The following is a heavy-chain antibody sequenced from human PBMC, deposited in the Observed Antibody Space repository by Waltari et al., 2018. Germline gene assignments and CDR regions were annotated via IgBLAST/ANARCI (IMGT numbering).Heavy chain of an antibody. CDR1: VGSIRTNYH. CDR3: WRIAFGDDGGYFQH. D-gene: IGHD4-17*01. J-gene: IGHJ1*01. Sequence: QLQLQESGPGLVKRSETLSLPGTVSVGSIRTNYHWGWIRQPPGKGLEWMGNMQYRGSTFYNPSLKSRVTISLDTSKNQFALRLSSVGAADTAVYFCWRIAFGDDGGYFQHWGQGTLVTVSS. V-gene: IGHV4-39*01. CDR2: MQYRGST.